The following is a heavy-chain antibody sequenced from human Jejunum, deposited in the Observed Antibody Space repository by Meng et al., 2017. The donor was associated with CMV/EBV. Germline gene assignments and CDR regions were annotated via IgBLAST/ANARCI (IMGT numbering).Heavy chain of an antibody. J-gene: IGHJ4*02. CDR2: INPQTGDT. D-gene: IGHD1-26*01. V-gene: IGHV1-2*02. CDR1: EYPFTDYY. Sequence: SEYPFTDYYMQWVRQAPGQGLEWLGWINPQTGDTNYAPKFQGRVTMTRDMSINTVYMEVTRLRSDDTAVYYCAKDAGSFLDYYFDYWGQGTLVTVS. CDR3: AKDAGSFLDYYFDY.